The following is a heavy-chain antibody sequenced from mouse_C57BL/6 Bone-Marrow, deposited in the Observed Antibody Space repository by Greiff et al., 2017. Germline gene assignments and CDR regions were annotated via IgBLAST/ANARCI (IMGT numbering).Heavy chain of an antibody. J-gene: IGHJ1*03. Sequence: QVQLQQSGAELVKPGASVKMSCKASGYTFTSYWITWVKQRPGQGLEWIGDIYPGSGSTNYNEKFKSKATLTVDTSSSTAYMQLSSLTSEDSAVYYCARPYYSNYWYFDVWGTGTMVTVSS. V-gene: IGHV1-55*01. D-gene: IGHD2-5*01. CDR1: GYTFTSYW. CDR3: ARPYYSNYWYFDV. CDR2: IYPGSGST.